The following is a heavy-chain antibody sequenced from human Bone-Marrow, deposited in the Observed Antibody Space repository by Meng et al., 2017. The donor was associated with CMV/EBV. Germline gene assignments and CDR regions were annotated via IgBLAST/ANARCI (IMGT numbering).Heavy chain of an antibody. D-gene: IGHD3/OR15-3a*01. CDR2: IHPGDSDT. CDR1: GNSCTSYW. V-gene: IGHV5-51*01. CDR3: ASSAQSDFYEEGYYDGMDV. Sequence: GAALKISRKGSGNSCTSYWIGWGRQMPGKGLEWMGIIHPGDSDTRYSTFVQGQATISADKSISTAYLQWSSLKALDTALYYCASSAQSDFYEEGYYDGMDVWGQGTTVTVSS. J-gene: IGHJ6*02.